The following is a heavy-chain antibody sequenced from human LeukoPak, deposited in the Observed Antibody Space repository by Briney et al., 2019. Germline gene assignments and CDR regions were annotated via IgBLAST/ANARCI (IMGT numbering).Heavy chain of an antibody. J-gene: IGHJ5*02. V-gene: IGHV3-48*02. D-gene: IGHD6-13*01. CDR1: GFTFINYA. Sequence: GGSLRLSCAASGFTFINYAMNWVRQVPGKGLEWLSYVSTTSSTIYHADSVKGRFTISRDNAKNSLYLQMSSLRDEDTAVYYCARDLDSSSLNWFDPWGQGTLVTVSS. CDR3: ARDLDSSSLNWFDP. CDR2: VSTTSSTI.